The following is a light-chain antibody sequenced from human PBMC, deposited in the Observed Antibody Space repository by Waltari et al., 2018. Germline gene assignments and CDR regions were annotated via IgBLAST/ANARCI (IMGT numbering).Light chain of an antibody. Sequence: SSELTQDPAVSVALGQTVRITCQGDSLRSYYPRWYQQRPGQAPFLVLYGHDNRPSGLPDRFSGSTSGNTASLTITRAQAEDAGVYYCLSRDSSSTRVFGGGTTLTV. J-gene: IGLJ3*02. CDR1: SLRSYY. V-gene: IGLV3-19*01. CDR2: GHD. CDR3: LSRDSSSTRV.